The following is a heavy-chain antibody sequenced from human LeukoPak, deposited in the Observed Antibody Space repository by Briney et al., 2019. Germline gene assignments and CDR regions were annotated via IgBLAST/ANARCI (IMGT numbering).Heavy chain of an antibody. Sequence: PSETLSLTCTVSGGSNSSSSYYWGWIRQPPGKGLEWIGSIYYSGSTYYNPSLKSRVTISVDTSKNQFSLKLSSVTAADTAVYYCARHTYYYGSFYYWGQGTLVTVSS. CDR2: IYYSGST. J-gene: IGHJ4*02. CDR1: GGSNSSSSYY. V-gene: IGHV4-39*01. D-gene: IGHD3-10*01. CDR3: ARHTYYYGSFYY.